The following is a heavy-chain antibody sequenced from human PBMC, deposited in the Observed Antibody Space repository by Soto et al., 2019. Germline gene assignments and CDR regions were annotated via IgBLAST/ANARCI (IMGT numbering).Heavy chain of an antibody. CDR2: ISSSSSTI. J-gene: IGHJ6*03. CDR3: ARGIGDQAARRKGDYYYYYMDV. Sequence: TGGSLRLSCAASGFTFSSYSMNWVRQAPGKGLEWVSYISSSSSTIYYADSVKGRFTISRDNAKNSLYLQMNSLRAEDTAVYYCARGIGDQAARRKGDYYYYYMDVWGKGTTVTVSS. V-gene: IGHV3-48*01. CDR1: GFTFSSYS. D-gene: IGHD6-6*01.